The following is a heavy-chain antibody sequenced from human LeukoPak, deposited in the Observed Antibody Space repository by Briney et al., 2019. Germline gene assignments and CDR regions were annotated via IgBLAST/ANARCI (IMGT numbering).Heavy chain of an antibody. D-gene: IGHD4-23*01. J-gene: IGHJ4*02. CDR3: ARVKPNYGGNSCLDY. V-gene: IGHV4-4*02. Sequence: SGTLSLTCSVSGGSISSSNWWSWVRQPPGKGLEWIGEIYHSGSTNYNPSLKSRVTISVDKSKNQFSLKLSSVTAADTAVYYCARVKPNYGGNSCLDYWGQGTLVTVSS. CDR2: IYHSGST. CDR1: GGSISSSNW.